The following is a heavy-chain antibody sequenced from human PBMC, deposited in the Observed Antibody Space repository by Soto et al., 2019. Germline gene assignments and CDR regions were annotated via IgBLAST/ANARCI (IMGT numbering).Heavy chain of an antibody. CDR1: GFSFSEHY. J-gene: IGHJ4*01. CDR3: AKEATTDQWELLHFDS. Sequence: SRRLSCAASGFSFSEHYMDWGRQAPGKGVEGLGRIRNKANGYTTEYAASVSGRISISRDDSKTSLFLQVTNLKIEATAVYFCAKEATTDQWELLHFDSSGHGKLVTVSS. V-gene: IGHV3-72*01. CDR2: IRNKANGYTT. D-gene: IGHD1-26*01.